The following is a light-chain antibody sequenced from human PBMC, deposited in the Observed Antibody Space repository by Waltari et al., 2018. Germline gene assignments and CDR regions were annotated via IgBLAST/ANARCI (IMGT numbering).Light chain of an antibody. CDR3: QHGYETPFT. CDR2: KAS. Sequence: IQMTQSPSSLSASLGDRVTITCQASQGIRNNLAWYQQKPGNVPNLLIYKASTLQSGVPSRVSGSGSGTDFTLTISSRQPGDFATYYCQHGYETPFTFGPGTKLDIK. J-gene: IGKJ3*01. V-gene: IGKV1-6*01. CDR1: QGIRNN.